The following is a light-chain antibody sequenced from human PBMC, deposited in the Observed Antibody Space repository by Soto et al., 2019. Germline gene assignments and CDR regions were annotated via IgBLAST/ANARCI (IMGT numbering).Light chain of an antibody. CDR3: QQLNSYPLT. CDR2: DAS. CDR1: QSLSNR. Sequence: DIQMAQYPSAQSASVGDRVTSSCRASQSLSNRLAWYQQKPGKAPKVLIYDASSLESGVPSRFSGSGSGTEFTLTISSLQPEDFATYSCQQLNSYPLTFGGGTKVDI. J-gene: IGKJ4*01. V-gene: IGKV1-5*01.